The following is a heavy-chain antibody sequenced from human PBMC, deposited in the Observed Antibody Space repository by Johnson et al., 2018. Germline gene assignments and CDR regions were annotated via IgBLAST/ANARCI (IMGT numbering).Heavy chain of an antibody. V-gene: IGHV3-30*18. D-gene: IGHD2-2*03. CDR2: ISYDGSNK. Sequence: QVQLLESGGGVVQPGRSXRLSCAASGFTFSSYGMHWVRQAPGKGLEWVAVISYDGSNKYYADSVKGRFTISSDHPKNKLYLQMNSLRPEDTAVYYSAKGGVDMVVVPAATTHYYSYMDVWGKGTTVTVSS. CDR3: AKGGVDMVVVPAATTHYYSYMDV. J-gene: IGHJ6*03. CDR1: GFTFSSYG.